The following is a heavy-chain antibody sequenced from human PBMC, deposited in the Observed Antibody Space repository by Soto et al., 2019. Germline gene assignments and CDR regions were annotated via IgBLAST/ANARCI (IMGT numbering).Heavy chain of an antibody. Sequence: PSETLSLTCTVSGGSISSSSYYWGWIRQPPGKGLEWIGSIYYSGSTYYNPSLKSRVTISVDTSKNQFSLKLSSVTAADTAVYYCARIQDSVHLFFDYWGQGTLVTVSS. V-gene: IGHV4-39*01. J-gene: IGHJ4*02. CDR1: GGSISSSSYY. CDR2: IYYSGST. CDR3: ARIQDSVHLFFDY.